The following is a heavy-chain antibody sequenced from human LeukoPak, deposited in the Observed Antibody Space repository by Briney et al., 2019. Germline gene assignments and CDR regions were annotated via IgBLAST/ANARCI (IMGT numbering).Heavy chain of an antibody. J-gene: IGHJ1*01. D-gene: IGHD3-22*01. Sequence: GGSLRLSCEASGFTFSRYWMHWVRQAPGKGLVWVSRIKSDGKTNYADSVKGRFTISRDNAKNTVSLQMDSLRAEDTGVYYCARAPCEVGGYYPEYFRHWGQGTLVTVSS. CDR3: ARAPCEVGGYYPEYFRH. CDR2: IKSDGKT. V-gene: IGHV3-74*01. CDR1: GFTFSRYW.